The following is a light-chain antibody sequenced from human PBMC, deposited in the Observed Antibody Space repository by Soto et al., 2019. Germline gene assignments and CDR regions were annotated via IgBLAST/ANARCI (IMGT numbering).Light chain of an antibody. V-gene: IGKV3-20*01. CDR3: QQYGSSPIT. CDR1: QTISSN. J-gene: IGKJ5*01. Sequence: EVVMTQSPATLSVSPGERATLSCRANQTISSNLAWYQQKPGQAPRLLIYGASSRATGIPDRFSGSGSGTDFTLTISRLEPEDFAVYYCQQYGSSPITFGQGTRLEIK. CDR2: GAS.